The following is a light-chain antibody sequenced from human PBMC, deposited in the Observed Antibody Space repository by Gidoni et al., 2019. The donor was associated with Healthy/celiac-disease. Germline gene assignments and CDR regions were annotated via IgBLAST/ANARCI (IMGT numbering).Light chain of an antibody. V-gene: IGKV1-27*01. CDR1: HGISNY. CDR3: QKYNSAPT. J-gene: IGKJ1*01. Sequence: DIQMNQSPSTLSASVGDRVTITCRASHGISNYLAWYQQKPGEVPKLLIYAASTLQSGVPARFSGSGSGTDFTLTISSLQPEDVASYYCQKYNSAPTFGQGTKVEIK. CDR2: AAS.